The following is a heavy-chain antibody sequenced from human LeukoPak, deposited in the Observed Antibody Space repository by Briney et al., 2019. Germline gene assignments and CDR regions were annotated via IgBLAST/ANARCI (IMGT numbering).Heavy chain of an antibody. Sequence: SETLSPTCTVSGGSLSSGNYQWGWIRQPPGKGLEWIALISHSGTTYYNPSLKSRVTMSVDTSKNQFSLKLNSVTAADTAVYYCLRDQDCSGGDCQVCWGQGTLVTVSS. CDR1: GGSLSSGNYQ. J-gene: IGHJ4*02. D-gene: IGHD2-15*01. V-gene: IGHV4-39*02. CDR3: LRDQDCSGGDCQVC. CDR2: ISHSGTT.